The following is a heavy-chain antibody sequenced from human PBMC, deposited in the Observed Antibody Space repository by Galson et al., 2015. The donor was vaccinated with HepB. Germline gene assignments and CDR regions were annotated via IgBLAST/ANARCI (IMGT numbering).Heavy chain of an antibody. J-gene: IGHJ6*02. CDR1: GYTFTSYY. Sequence: SVKVSCKASGYTFTSYYMHWVRQAPGQGLEWMGIINPSGGSTRYAQKFQGRVTMTRDTSTSTVYMELSSLRAEDTAVYYCARGDYDSSCYLPEGMDVWGQGTTVTVSS. V-gene: IGHV1-46*01. CDR3: ARGDYDSSCYLPEGMDV. CDR2: INPSGGST. D-gene: IGHD3-22*01.